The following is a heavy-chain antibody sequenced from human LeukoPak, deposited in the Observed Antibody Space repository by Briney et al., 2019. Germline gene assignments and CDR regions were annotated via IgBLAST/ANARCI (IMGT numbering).Heavy chain of an antibody. CDR2: ISGGVVST. J-gene: IGHJ4*02. CDR3: AKYYYESSGYYITPPARAPDY. Sequence: PGGSLRLSCAASGFTFRSYAMTWVRQAPGKGLQWVSAISGGVVSTYSADSVKGRFTISRDNSKNTLYLQMNSLRAEDTAVYYCAKYYYESSGYYITPPARAPDYWGQGTLVTVSS. V-gene: IGHV3-23*01. D-gene: IGHD3-22*01. CDR1: GFTFRSYA.